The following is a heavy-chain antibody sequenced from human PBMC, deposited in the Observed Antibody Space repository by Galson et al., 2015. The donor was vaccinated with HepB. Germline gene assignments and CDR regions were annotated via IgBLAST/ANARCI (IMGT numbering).Heavy chain of an antibody. CDR1: GFTFSSYA. J-gene: IGHJ5*02. CDR3: ARSPSYYYDSSGSWFDP. D-gene: IGHD3-22*01. V-gene: IGHV3-30-3*01. Sequence: SLRLSCAASGFTFSSYAMHWVRQAPGKGLEWVAVISYDGSNKYYADSLKGRFTISRDNAKNSLYLQMNSLRDEDTAVYYCARSPSYYYDSSGSWFDPWGQGTLVTVSS. CDR2: ISYDGSNK.